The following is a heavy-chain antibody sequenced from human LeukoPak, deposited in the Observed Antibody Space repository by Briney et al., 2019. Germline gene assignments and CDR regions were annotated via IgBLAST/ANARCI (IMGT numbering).Heavy chain of an antibody. CDR3: AKDRGALIAAAGILDY. CDR1: GFTFTTYA. V-gene: IGHV3-23*01. CDR2: ISGSGGST. Sequence: GGSLTLSCAASGFTFTTYAMTWVRQAPGKGLEWVSIISGSGGSTDYADSVKGRFTISRDNSKNTVYLQMNSLRAEDTAVYYCAKDRGALIAAAGILDYWGQGTLVTVSS. D-gene: IGHD6-13*01. J-gene: IGHJ4*02.